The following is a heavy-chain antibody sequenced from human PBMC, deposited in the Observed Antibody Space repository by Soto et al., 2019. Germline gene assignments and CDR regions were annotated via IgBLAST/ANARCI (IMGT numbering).Heavy chain of an antibody. D-gene: IGHD3-10*01. V-gene: IGHV4-31*03. J-gene: IGHJ6*02. CDR1: GGSISSGGYY. Sequence: PSETLSLTCTVSGGSISSGGYYWSWIRQHPGKGLEWIGYIYYSGSTYYNPSLKSRVTISVDTSKNQFSLKLSSVTAADTAVYYCARDRSHVGSDYYYGMDVWGQGTTVTV. CDR2: IYYSGST. CDR3: ARDRSHVGSDYYYGMDV.